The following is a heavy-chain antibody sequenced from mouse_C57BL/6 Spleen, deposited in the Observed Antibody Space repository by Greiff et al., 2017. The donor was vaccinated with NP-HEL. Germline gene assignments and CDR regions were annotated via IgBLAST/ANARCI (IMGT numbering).Heavy chain of an antibody. CDR1: GYTFTSYG. CDR3: ARYVTTESDY. V-gene: IGHV1-81*01. D-gene: IGHD1-1*01. J-gene: IGHJ2*01. Sequence: VQRVESGAELARPGASVKLSCKASGYTFTSYGISWVKQRTGQGLEWIGEIYPRSGNTYYNEKFKGKATLTADKSSSTAYMELRSLTSEDSAVYFCARYVTTESDYWGQGTTLTVSS. CDR2: IYPRSGNT.